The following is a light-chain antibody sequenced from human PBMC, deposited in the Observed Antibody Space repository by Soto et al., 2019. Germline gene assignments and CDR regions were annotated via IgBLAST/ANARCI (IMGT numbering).Light chain of an antibody. V-gene: IGKV1D-16*01. J-gene: IGKJ5*01. CDR3: QQYNTSHLP. Sequence: DIQMTQSPSSPSASVGDRVTITCRASQGISRWLAWYQQKPEKAPKSLIFAASSLQSGVPSRFSSSGSATDFTLILSSPQPEDFVTYYCQQYNTSHLPFGQGTRVQI. CDR1: QGISRW. CDR2: AAS.